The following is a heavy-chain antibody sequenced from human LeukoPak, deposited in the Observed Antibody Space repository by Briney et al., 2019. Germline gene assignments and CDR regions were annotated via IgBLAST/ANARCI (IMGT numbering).Heavy chain of an antibody. CDR2: ISWHSRSI. D-gene: IGHD3-22*01. V-gene: IGHV3-9*01. Sequence: GGSLRLSCAASGFTFDDYSMHWVRQAPGKGPEWVAGISWHSRSIGYADSVKGRFTISRDNAKNSVSLQMNSLRTEDTALYYCTKDLSSQWFTDIRHYGMNVWGQGTTVAVSS. J-gene: IGHJ6*02. CDR1: GFTFDDYS. CDR3: TKDLSSQWFTDIRHYGMNV.